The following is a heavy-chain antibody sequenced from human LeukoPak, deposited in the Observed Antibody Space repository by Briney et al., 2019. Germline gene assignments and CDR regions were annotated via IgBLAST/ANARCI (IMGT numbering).Heavy chain of an antibody. CDR3: ARDFIEAGSGHAFDI. J-gene: IGHJ3*02. V-gene: IGHV3-48*03. CDR1: GFTFSSYE. CDR2: ISSSGSTI. Sequence: GGSLRLSCAASGFTFSSYEMNWVRQAPGKGLEWVSYISSSGSTIYYADSVKGRLTISRDNAKNSLYLQMNSLRAEDTAVYYCARDFIEAGSGHAFDIWGQGTMVTVSS. D-gene: IGHD2-15*01.